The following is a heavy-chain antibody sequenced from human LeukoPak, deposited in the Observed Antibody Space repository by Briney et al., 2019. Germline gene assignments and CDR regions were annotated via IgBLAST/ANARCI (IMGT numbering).Heavy chain of an antibody. V-gene: IGHV1-2*06. J-gene: IGHJ4*02. D-gene: IGHD4-11*01. CDR1: GKTFTAYY. CDR3: ARADTVTVYYFDY. CDR2: IKPTRGGT. Sequence: ASVKVSCKASGKTFTAYYIPWVHQPPDQGLSGLERIKPTRGGTNYAQKFQGRVTMTRDTSISTAYMELSRLRSDDTAVYYCARADTVTVYYFDYWGQGTLVTVSS.